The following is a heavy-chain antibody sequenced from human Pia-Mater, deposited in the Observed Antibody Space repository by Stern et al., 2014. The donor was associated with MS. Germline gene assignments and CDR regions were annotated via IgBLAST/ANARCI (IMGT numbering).Heavy chain of an antibody. D-gene: IGHD6-13*01. CDR1: GYSFTSYY. Sequence: QVQLVQSGAEVQKSGASVKVSCKASGYSFTSYYMHWVRQAPGQGLEWMGIINPSRDSTTYAQRFQGRIQMTTDTSTNTVYMELRSLRSEDTAMYYCARDLGDVAAAGFLAFWGQGTLVTVSS. V-gene: IGHV1-46*01. CDR3: ARDLGDVAAAGFLAF. CDR2: INPSRDST. J-gene: IGHJ4*02.